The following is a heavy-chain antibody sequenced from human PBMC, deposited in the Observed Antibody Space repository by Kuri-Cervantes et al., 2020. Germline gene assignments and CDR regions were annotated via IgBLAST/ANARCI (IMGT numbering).Heavy chain of an antibody. CDR3: ARANYFERSACPTFDY. CDR1: GFTFSSYW. J-gene: IGHJ4*02. Sequence: GGSLRLSCAASGFTFSSYWMSWVRQAPGKGLEWVANIKQDGSEKYYVDSVKGRFTISRDNAKNSLYLQMNSLKTEDTAVYYCARANYFERSACPTFDYWGQGILVTVSS. D-gene: IGHD3-22*01. CDR2: IKQDGSEK. V-gene: IGHV3-7*03.